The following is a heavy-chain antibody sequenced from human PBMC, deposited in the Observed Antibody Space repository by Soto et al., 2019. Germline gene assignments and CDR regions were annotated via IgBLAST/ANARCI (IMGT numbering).Heavy chain of an antibody. CDR2: IHTSGETT. Sequence: PGGSRRLSCSASGFTFKAHAMHWGRQAPGKGREYVCSIHTSGETTFYADAVKGRFIVSRDTSTTALDLQMTSLKYDDSGVYYCVKGRATHRSGSTCGLWMDLWGQGTTVTVSS. D-gene: IGHD6-19*01. J-gene: IGHJ6*02. CDR1: GFTFKAHA. CDR3: VKGRATHRSGSTCGLWMDL. V-gene: IGHV3-64D*06.